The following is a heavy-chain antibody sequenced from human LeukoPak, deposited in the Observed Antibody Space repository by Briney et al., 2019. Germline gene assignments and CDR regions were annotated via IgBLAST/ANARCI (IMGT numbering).Heavy chain of an antibody. V-gene: IGHV3-7*05. D-gene: IGHD3-10*01. J-gene: IGHJ3*02. CDR1: GFTFSSNW. Sequence: GGSLRLSCAAAGFTFSSNWMSWVRQAPGKGLQWVANIKQDGSEKYYVDSVKGRFTISRDNAKKSLYLQMNILRGEDTAVYYCARGLGINGLALDMWGQGTMVTVSS. CDR3: ARGLGINGLALDM. CDR2: IKQDGSEK.